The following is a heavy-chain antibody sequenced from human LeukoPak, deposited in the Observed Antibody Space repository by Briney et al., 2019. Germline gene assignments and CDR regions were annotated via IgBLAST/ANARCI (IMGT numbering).Heavy chain of an antibody. J-gene: IGHJ4*02. D-gene: IGHD5-18*01. V-gene: IGHV1-18*01. Sequence: ASVKVSCKASGYTFTSYGIYWVRQAPGQGLEWMRWISAYNGNTNYAQKFQGRVTMTTDTSTSTACMELRSLRPDDTAVYYCARGGSYGLYYFDIWGQGTLVTVSS. CDR1: GYTFTSYG. CDR3: ARGGSYGLYYFDI. CDR2: ISAYNGNT.